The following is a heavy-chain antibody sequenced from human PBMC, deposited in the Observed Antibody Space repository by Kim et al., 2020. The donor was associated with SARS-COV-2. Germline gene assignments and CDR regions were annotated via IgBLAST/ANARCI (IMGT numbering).Heavy chain of an antibody. V-gene: IGHV1-8*01. J-gene: IGHJ4*02. Sequence: ASVKVSCKASGYTFTSYDINWVRQATGQGLEWMGWMNPNSGNTGYAQKFQGRVTMTRNTSISTAYMELSSLRSEDTAVYYCARGLRGKRTSGSYSYYFDYWGQGTLVTVSS. D-gene: IGHD1-26*01. CDR1: GYTFTSYD. CDR2: MNPNSGNT. CDR3: ARGLRGKRTSGSYSYYFDY.